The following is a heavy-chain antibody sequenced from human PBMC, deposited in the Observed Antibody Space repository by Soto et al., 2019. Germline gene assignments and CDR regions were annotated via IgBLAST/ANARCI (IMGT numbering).Heavy chain of an antibody. CDR3: AREGPGKTLDS. D-gene: IGHD1-1*01. V-gene: IGHV1-69*08. CDR1: GYTFISYT. CDR2: IIPIADIT. Sequence: QVQLVQSGAEVKKPGSAVKVSCKASGYTFISYTIAWVRQDPGQGLEWMGRIIPIADITNYAENFQGRVTITADKSTSTIYMDLSSLTCEYTAVYYCAREGPGKTLDSWGQGSLVIVSS. J-gene: IGHJ4*02.